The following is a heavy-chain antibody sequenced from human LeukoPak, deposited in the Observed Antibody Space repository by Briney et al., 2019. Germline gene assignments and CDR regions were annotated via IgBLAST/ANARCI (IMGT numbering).Heavy chain of an antibody. CDR1: GFTAGNKY. Sequence: GGSLRLSCAVSGFTAGNKYMSWVRQAPGKGLEWVSVIYSGGKTYYADSVKGRFTISKDNFKNRLYLEMNSLRPEDTAVYYCASSSAWFLNYAMDVWGRGATVTVSS. D-gene: IGHD6-19*01. CDR3: ASSSAWFLNYAMDV. V-gene: IGHV3-53*05. J-gene: IGHJ6*02. CDR2: IYSGGKT.